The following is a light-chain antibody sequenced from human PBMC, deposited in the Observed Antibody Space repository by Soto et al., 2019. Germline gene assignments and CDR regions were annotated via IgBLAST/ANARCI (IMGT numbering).Light chain of an antibody. CDR2: DAS. CDR3: QQRNNTLHS. J-gene: IGKJ3*01. CDR1: QSISNH. Sequence: DIQMTQSPSSLSSSVGERVTITCRASQSISNHLNWYQQKPGKAPRLLINDASNRQTGVPSRFSGSGSGTDFTLTITSLEPEDFATYYCQQRNNTLHSFGPGTKVEIK. V-gene: IGKV1-39*01.